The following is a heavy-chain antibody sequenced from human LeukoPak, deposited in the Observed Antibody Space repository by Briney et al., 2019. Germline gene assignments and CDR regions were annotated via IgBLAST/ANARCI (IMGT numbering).Heavy chain of an antibody. D-gene: IGHD3-22*01. V-gene: IGHV3-23*01. Sequence: XGVSGISGSGGNTYYADSVKGRFTISRDNSKNTLYVQMNSLKAEDTAVYYCAKHYYDSSGYIDDWGQGTLVTVSS. CDR3: AKHYYDSSGYIDD. CDR2: ISGSGGNT. J-gene: IGHJ4*02.